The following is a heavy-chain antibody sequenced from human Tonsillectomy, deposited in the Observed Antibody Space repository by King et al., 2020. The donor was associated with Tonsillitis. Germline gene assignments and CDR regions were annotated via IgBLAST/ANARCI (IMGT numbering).Heavy chain of an antibody. CDR3: AKFRQWEFSERIYGVDV. Sequence: VQLVESGGGLVQPGGSQRLSCEGSGFSFRNYAMTWVRQTPGKGLEWISSITGTGDTTYVADSVKGRFTISRDNSRNTLYLHMHSLRADDTATYYCAKFRQWEFSERIYGVDVWGPGTTVTVSS. CDR1: GFSFRNYA. J-gene: IGHJ6*02. V-gene: IGHV3-23*04. D-gene: IGHD1-26*01. CDR2: ITGTGDTT.